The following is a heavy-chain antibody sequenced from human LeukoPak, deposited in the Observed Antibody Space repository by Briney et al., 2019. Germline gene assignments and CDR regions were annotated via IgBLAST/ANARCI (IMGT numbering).Heavy chain of an antibody. D-gene: IGHD3-10*01. Sequence: GGSLRLSCAASGFTFSSYWMHWVRQAPGKGPVWVSRINNDGSGTTYADSVKGRFTISRDDAKNTLYLQMNSLRAEDTAVYYCARDYTWFGETRGFDYWGQGTLVTVSS. CDR2: INNDGSGT. J-gene: IGHJ4*02. CDR3: ARDYTWFGETRGFDY. V-gene: IGHV3-74*01. CDR1: GFTFSSYW.